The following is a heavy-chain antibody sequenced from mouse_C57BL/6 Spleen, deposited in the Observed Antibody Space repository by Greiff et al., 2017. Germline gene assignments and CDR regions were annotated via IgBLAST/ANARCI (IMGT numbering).Heavy chain of an antibody. Sequence: DVQLQESGPGMVKPSQSLSLTCTVTGYSITSGYDWHWIRHFPGNKLEWMGYISYSGSTNYNPSLKSRISITHDTSKNHFFLKLNSVTTEDTATYYCARGGANWENYFDYWGQGTTLTVSS. CDR1: GYSITSGYD. CDR3: ARGGANWENYFDY. J-gene: IGHJ2*01. CDR2: ISYSGST. D-gene: IGHD4-1*01. V-gene: IGHV3-1*01.